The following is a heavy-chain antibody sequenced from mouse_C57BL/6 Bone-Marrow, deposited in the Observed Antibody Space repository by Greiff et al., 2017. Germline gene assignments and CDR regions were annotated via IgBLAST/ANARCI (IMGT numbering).Heavy chain of an antibody. J-gene: IGHJ4*01. Sequence: EVQGVESGGGLVKPGGSLKLSCAASGFTFSSYTMTWVRQTPEKRLEWVATISGGGGNTYYPDSVKGRFTISRDNAKNTLNLQMSSLRSEDTALYYCTRHVGPDSMDYWGQGTSVTVSS. V-gene: IGHV5-9*01. CDR3: TRHVGPDSMDY. CDR1: GFTFSSYT. CDR2: ISGGGGNT.